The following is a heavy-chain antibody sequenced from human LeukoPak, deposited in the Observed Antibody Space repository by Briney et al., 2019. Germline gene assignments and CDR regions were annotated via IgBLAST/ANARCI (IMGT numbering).Heavy chain of an antibody. V-gene: IGHV1-18*01. Sequence: ASVKVSCKASGYTFTRYVITWVRQAPGQGPEWMGRISTYNGNTNYAQKLQGRVTMTTDTSTSTAYMELRSLRSDDTAVYYCARGAYYDILTGYETVDAFDFWGQGTMVTVSS. D-gene: IGHD3-9*01. CDR3: ARGAYYDILTGYETVDAFDF. J-gene: IGHJ3*01. CDR2: ISTYNGNT. CDR1: GYTFTRYV.